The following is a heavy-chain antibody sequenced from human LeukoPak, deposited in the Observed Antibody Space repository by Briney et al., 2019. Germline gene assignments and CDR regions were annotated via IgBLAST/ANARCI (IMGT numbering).Heavy chain of an antibody. J-gene: IGHJ4*02. V-gene: IGHV3-23*01. CDR2: ISGSGGST. Sequence: GGSLRLSCAASRFTFSSYAITWVPQAPGNGLKGGSAISGSGGSTYYADSVKGRFTISRDNSMNTLYLQMNSLRAEDTAVYYCAKDSYSSSSRYYFDYWGQGTLVTVSS. CDR3: AKDSYSSSSRYYFDY. D-gene: IGHD6-6*01. CDR1: RFTFSSYA.